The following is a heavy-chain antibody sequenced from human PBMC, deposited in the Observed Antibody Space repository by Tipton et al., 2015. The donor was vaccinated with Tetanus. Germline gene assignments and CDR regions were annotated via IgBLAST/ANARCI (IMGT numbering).Heavy chain of an antibody. Sequence: SLRLSCAASGFTFSSYSMNWVRQAPGKGLEWVSSISSSSSYIYYADSVKGRFTISRDNAKNSLYLQMNSLRAEDTAVYYCAREDLGSSDWVLIDYWGQGTLVTVSS. D-gene: IGHD6-19*01. V-gene: IGHV3-21*01. CDR2: ISSSSSYI. CDR3: AREDLGSSDWVLIDY. CDR1: GFTFSSYS. J-gene: IGHJ4*02.